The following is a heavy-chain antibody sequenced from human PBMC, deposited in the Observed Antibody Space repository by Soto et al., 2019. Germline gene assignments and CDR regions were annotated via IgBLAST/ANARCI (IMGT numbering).Heavy chain of an antibody. Sequence: SGPTLVNPTQTLTLTCTFSGFSLSTSGMCASWIRQPPGKALEWLALIDWVDDKYYSSSLKTRLTISKDTSKNQVVLTMTNMDPEDTATYYCARMCRGWFDPWGQGTLVTVSS. V-gene: IGHV2-70*01. J-gene: IGHJ5*02. CDR2: IDWVDDK. CDR3: ARMCRGWFDP. CDR1: GFSLSTSGMC. D-gene: IGHD2-15*01.